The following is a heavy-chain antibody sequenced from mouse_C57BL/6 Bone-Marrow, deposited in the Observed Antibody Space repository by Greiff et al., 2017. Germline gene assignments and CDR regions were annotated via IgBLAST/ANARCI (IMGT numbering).Heavy chain of an antibody. CDR3: ARRGLYAMDY. CDR2: ISSGGSYT. Sequence: DVMLVESGGDLVKPGGSLKLSCAASGFTFSSYGMSWVRQTPDKRLEWVATISSGGSYTYYPDSVKGRFTISRDNAKNTLYLQMSSLKSEDTAMYYGARRGLYAMDYWGQGTSVTVSS. J-gene: IGHJ4*01. CDR1: GFTFSSYG. V-gene: IGHV5-6*02.